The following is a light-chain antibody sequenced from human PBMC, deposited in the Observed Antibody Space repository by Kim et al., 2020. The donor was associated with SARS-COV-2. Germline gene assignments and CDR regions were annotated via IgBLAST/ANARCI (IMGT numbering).Light chain of an antibody. V-gene: IGKV3-20*01. J-gene: IGKJ1*01. Sequence: PPGKRATLSCRASQSVSSNCLAWYQQKPGHAPRLLIYGASSRATGIPDRFSGSGSGTDFTLTITRLEPEDFAVYYCQQYSSSPATFGQGTKVDI. CDR1: QSVSSNC. CDR2: GAS. CDR3: QQYSSSPAT.